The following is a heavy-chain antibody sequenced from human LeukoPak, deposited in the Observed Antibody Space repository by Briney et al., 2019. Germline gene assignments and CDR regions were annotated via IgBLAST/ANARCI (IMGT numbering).Heavy chain of an antibody. Sequence: GGSLRLSCAASGFTFSSYAMHWVRQAPGKGLEYVSAISSNGGSTYYANSVKGRFTISRDNSKNMLYLQMGSLRAEDMAAYYCARDSCSGGSCYMDPWGQGTLVTVSS. V-gene: IGHV3-64*01. CDR3: ARDSCSGGSCYMDP. D-gene: IGHD2-15*01. J-gene: IGHJ5*02. CDR1: GFTFSSYA. CDR2: ISSNGGST.